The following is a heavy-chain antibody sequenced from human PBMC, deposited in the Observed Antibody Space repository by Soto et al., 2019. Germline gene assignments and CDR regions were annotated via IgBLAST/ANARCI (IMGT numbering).Heavy chain of an antibody. Sequence: PGGSLSLSCAASGFTFSSYGMHWVRQAPGKGLEWVAVISYDGSNKYYADSVKGRFAISRDNSKNTLYLQMNSLRAEDTAVYYCAKKTYYYDSSGPDKKDDAFDIWGQGTMVTVSS. CDR3: AKKTYYYDSSGPDKKDDAFDI. CDR1: GFTFSSYG. D-gene: IGHD3-22*01. V-gene: IGHV3-30*18. CDR2: ISYDGSNK. J-gene: IGHJ3*02.